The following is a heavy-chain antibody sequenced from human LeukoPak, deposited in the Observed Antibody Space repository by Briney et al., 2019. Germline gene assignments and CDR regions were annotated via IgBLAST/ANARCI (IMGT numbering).Heavy chain of an antibody. CDR2: IKQDGSEK. Sequence: PGGSLRLSCAASGFTFSTYWMSWVRQAPGKGLEWVANIKQDGSEKFYVDSVKGRFTISRDNAKNSLYLQMNSLRAEDTAVFYCASYSSGWYYNDYWGQGTLVTVSS. D-gene: IGHD6-19*01. J-gene: IGHJ4*02. V-gene: IGHV3-7*01. CDR3: ASYSSGWYYNDY. CDR1: GFTFSTYW.